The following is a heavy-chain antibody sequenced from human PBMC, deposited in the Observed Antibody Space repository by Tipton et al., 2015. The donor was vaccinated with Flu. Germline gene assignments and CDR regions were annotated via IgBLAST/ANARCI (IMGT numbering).Heavy chain of an antibody. CDR2: ISWNSGSI. D-gene: IGHD5-24*01. V-gene: IGHV3-9*01. CDR3: AKDRRGFAGMATIPPWFDY. J-gene: IGHJ4*02. CDR1: GFTFDDYA. Sequence: SLRLSCAASGFTFDDYAMHWVRQAPGKGLEWVSGISWNSGSIGYADSVKGRFTISRDNAKNSLYLQMNSLRAEDTALYYCAKDRRGFAGMATIPPWFDYWGQGTLVTVSS.